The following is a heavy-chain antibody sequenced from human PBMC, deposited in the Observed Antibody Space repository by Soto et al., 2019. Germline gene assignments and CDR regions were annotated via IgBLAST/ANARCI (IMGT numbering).Heavy chain of an antibody. CDR2: ISYDGSNK. CDR1: GFTFSSYG. CDR3: AKSGPAQRSYSYYGMDV. D-gene: IGHD6-25*01. Sequence: QVQLVESGGGVVQPGRSLRLSCAASGFTFSSYGMHWVRQAPGKGLEWVAVISYDGSNKYYADSVKGRFTISRDNSKNTLYLQMNSLRAEDTAVYYCAKSGPAQRSYSYYGMDVWGQGTTVTVSS. V-gene: IGHV3-30*18. J-gene: IGHJ6*02.